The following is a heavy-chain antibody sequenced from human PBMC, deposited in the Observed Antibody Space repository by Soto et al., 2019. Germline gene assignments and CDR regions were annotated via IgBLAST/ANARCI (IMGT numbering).Heavy chain of an antibody. D-gene: IGHD1-26*01. CDR1: GGSVSNGFYS. CDR2: IYNSVNT. CDR3: ARGPSGDKVDS. V-gene: IGHV4-30-4*01. J-gene: IGHJ4*02. Sequence: QVQLQESGPGLVEPSQTLSLTCTVSGGSVSNGFYSWSWIRQSPGRGLEWIGHIYNSVNTYSNPSIQXPXTXAXXTAKTQFALTLSSVTAADTAVYCCARGPSGDKVDSWGQGALVTVSS.